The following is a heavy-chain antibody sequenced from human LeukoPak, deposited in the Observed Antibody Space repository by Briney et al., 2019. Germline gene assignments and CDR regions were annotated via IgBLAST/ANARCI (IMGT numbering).Heavy chain of an antibody. CDR1: GFTFSSYE. J-gene: IGHJ6*02. CDR3: ARDYNWNDDYYYGMDV. D-gene: IGHD1-1*01. V-gene: IGHV3-48*03. CDR2: ISSSGSTI. Sequence: GGSLRLSCAASGFTFSSYEMNWVRQAPGKGLEWVSYISSSGSTIYYADSVKGRFTISRDNAKNSLYLQMNSLRAEDTAVYYCARDYNWNDDYYYGMDVWGQGTTVTVSS.